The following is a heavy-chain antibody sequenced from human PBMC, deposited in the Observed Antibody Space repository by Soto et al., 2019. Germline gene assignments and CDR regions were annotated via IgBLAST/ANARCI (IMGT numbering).Heavy chain of an antibody. J-gene: IGHJ3*02. CDR3: ARRWGGTFDI. Sequence: KSSETLSLTCTVSGGSISSYYWSWIRQPPGKGLEWIGYIYYSGSTNYNPSLKSRVTISVDTSKNQFSLRLNSVTAADTAVYYCARRWGGTFDIWGQGTVVTVSS. CDR1: GGSISSYY. V-gene: IGHV4-59*08. D-gene: IGHD3-10*01. CDR2: IYYSGST.